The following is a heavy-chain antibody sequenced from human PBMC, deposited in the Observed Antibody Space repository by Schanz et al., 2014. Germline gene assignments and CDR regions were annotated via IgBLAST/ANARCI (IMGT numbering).Heavy chain of an antibody. D-gene: IGHD2-21*01. CDR2: VSSDGNND. Sequence: VQLVESGGGVVQPGRSLRLSCAASGFTFSTHAMHWVRQAPGKGLEWVALVSSDGNNDYYTDSVKGRFTISRDISKNTLYLQMGSLRAEDVAVYYCARKSLVSAHYDSWGQGTLVTVSS. CDR3: ARKSLVSAHYDS. V-gene: IGHV3-30*03. J-gene: IGHJ4*02. CDR1: GFTFSTHA.